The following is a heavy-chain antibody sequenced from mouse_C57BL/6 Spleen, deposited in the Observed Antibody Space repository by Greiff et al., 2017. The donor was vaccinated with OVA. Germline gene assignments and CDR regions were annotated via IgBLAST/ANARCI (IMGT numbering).Heavy chain of an antibody. CDR3: ARPGTTVPYWYFDV. CDR1: GYTFTSYW. V-gene: IGHV1-69*01. CDR2: IDPSDSYT. Sequence: QVQLQQSGAELVMPGASVKLSCKASGYTFTSYWMHWVKQRPGQGLEWIGEIDPSDSYTNYNQKFKGKSTLTVDKSSSTAYMQLSSLTSEDSAVYYCARPGTTVPYWYFDVWGTGTTVTVSS. D-gene: IGHD1-1*01. J-gene: IGHJ1*03.